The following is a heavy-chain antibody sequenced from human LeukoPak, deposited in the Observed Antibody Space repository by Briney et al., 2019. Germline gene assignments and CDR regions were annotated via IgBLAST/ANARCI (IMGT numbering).Heavy chain of an antibody. CDR1: GFTFSSYG. CDR3: AKDTTILGVVTPGWFDP. D-gene: IGHD3-3*01. Sequence: GGSLRLSCAASGFTFSSYGMHWVRQAPGKGLEWVAFIRYDGSNKYYADSVKGRFTISRDNSKNTLYLQMNSLRAENTAVYYCAKDTTILGVVTPGWFDPWGQGTLVTVSS. CDR2: IRYDGSNK. J-gene: IGHJ5*02. V-gene: IGHV3-30*02.